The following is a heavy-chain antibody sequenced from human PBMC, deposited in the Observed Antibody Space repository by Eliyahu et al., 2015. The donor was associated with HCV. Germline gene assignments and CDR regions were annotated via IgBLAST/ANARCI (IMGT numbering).Heavy chain of an antibody. J-gene: IGHJ3*01. D-gene: IGHD3-22*01. CDR1: GGIFTSXS. V-gene: IGHV1-69*01. CDR3: ASPVYYDSSGYNYDAFDF. Sequence: QVQLVQSGAEVRKPGSSVKVSCXXSGGIFTSXSFSWVRQAPGQGLEWMGGIIPVFGRATNAQRFQGRLTITADESTSTAYMELSSLRSDDTAVYYCASPVYYDSSGYNYDAFDFWGQGTMVTVST. CDR2: IIPVFGRA.